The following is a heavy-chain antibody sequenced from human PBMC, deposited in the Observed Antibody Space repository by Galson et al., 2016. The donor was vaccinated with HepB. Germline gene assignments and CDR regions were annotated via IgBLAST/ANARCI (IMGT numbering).Heavy chain of an antibody. CDR1: GFSFSNYW. Sequence: SLRLSCAASGFSFSNYWMTWVRQAPGKGLEWVAADSMDGRRKWYAESVEGRFTISRDNFNNMLYLQMSSLIPDDTAVYFCAKRHEYCPPVGCSVDYWGQGTLVSVSS. D-gene: IGHD2/OR15-2a*01. J-gene: IGHJ4*02. CDR3: AKRHEYCPPVGCSVDY. V-gene: IGHV3-30*18. CDR2: DSMDGRRK.